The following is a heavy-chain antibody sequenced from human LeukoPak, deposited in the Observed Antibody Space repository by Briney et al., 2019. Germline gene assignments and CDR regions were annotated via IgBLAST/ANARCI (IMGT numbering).Heavy chain of an antibody. V-gene: IGHV4-34*01. CDR1: GGSFSGYY. CDR2: INHSGST. J-gene: IGHJ3*02. CDR3: ARLSTTGTWAFDI. Sequence: SETLSLTCAVYGGSFSGYYWSWIRQPPGKGLEWIGEINHSGSTNYNPSLKSRVTISVDTSKNQFSLKLSSVTAADTAVYYWARLSTTGTWAFDIWGQGTMVTVSS. D-gene: IGHD1-1*01.